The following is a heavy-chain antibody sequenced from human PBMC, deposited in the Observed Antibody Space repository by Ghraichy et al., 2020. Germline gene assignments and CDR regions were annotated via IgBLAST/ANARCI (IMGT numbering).Heavy chain of an antibody. D-gene: IGHD6-19*01. CDR1: GGSISSSSYY. CDR3: ARHGGAGTTFDY. Sequence: SETLYLTCTVSGGSISSSSYYWGWIRQPPGKGLEWIGSIYYSGSTYYNPSLKSRVTISVDTSKNQFSLKLSSVTAADTAVYYCARHGGAGTTFDYWGQGTLVTVSS. J-gene: IGHJ4*02. V-gene: IGHV4-39*01. CDR2: IYYSGST.